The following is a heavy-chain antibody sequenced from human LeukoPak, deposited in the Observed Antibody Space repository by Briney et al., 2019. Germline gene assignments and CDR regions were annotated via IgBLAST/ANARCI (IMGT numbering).Heavy chain of an antibody. D-gene: IGHD6-13*01. Sequence: SETLSLTCTVSGGSISSHYWSWIRQPPGKGLEWIGYIYYSGSTNYIPSLKSRVTISVDTSKNQFSLKLSSVTAADTAVYYCARDRSSSWYWFDPWGQGTLVTVSS. J-gene: IGHJ5*02. CDR1: GGSISSHY. CDR3: ARDRSSSWYWFDP. CDR2: IYYSGST. V-gene: IGHV4-59*11.